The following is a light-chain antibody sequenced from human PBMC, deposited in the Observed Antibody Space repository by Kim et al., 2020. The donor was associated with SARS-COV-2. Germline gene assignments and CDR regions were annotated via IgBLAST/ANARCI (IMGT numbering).Light chain of an antibody. CDR3: QTWGTVV. CDR1: SGHSSYA. J-gene: IGLJ2*01. V-gene: IGLV4-69*01. CDR2: LNSDGSH. Sequence: GASVKLTCTLSSGHSSYAIARHQQQPEKGPRYLMKLNSDGSHSKGDGIPDRFSGSSSGAERYLTISSLQSEDEADYYCQTWGTVVFGGGTQLTVL.